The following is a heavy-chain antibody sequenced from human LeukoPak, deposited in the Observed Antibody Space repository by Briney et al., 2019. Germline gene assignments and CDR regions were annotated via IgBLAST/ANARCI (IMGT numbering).Heavy chain of an antibody. CDR1: GFTFSGSA. Sequence: GGSLRLSCAASGFTFSGSAMHWVRQASGKGLEWVGRIRSKPNSYGTAYAASVKGRFTISRDDSKNTAYLQMNSLKTEDTAVYYCTRGSTTVTTDFDYWGQGTLVTVSS. D-gene: IGHD4-17*01. J-gene: IGHJ4*02. V-gene: IGHV3-73*01. CDR3: TRGSTTVTTDFDY. CDR2: IRSKPNSYGT.